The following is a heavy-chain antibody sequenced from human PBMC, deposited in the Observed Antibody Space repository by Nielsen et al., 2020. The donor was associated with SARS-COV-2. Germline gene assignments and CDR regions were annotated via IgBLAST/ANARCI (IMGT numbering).Heavy chain of an antibody. D-gene: IGHD3-22*01. V-gene: IGHV1-3*01. CDR2: IHAGNGNT. J-gene: IGHJ4*02. CDR1: GNTFTTNV. CDR3: ARDRSGYYSDYFDY. Sequence: ASVKVSCKASGNTFTTNVMHWVRQAPGQRLEWVGWIHAGNGNTQYSRKFQDRVTITRDTSASTAYMELSSLRSEDTAVYYCARDRSGYYSDYFDYWGQGTLVTVSS.